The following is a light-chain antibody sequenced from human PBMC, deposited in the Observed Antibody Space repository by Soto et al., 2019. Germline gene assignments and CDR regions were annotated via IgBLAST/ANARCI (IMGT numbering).Light chain of an antibody. Sequence: DIQMTQSPSSLSASVGDRVTITCLASQGIGSYLSWYQQKPGKVPSLLIYTSSTLQSGVPSRFSGSGSGTDFTLTINSLQPEDVATYYCQKHDTAPLTFGGGTKVEIK. J-gene: IGKJ4*01. CDR2: TSS. V-gene: IGKV1-27*01. CDR1: QGIGSY. CDR3: QKHDTAPLT.